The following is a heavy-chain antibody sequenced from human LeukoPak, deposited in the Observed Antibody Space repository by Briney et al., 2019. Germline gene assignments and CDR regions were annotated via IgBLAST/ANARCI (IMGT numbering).Heavy chain of an antibody. CDR1: GYTFTGYY. Sequence: ASVKVSCKASGYTFTGYYMHWVRQAPGQGLEWMGRINPNSGGTNYAQKFQGRVTMTRDTSISTAYMELSRLRSDDTAVYYCARAAWVAVAGTPDPKPFDYWGQGTLVTVSS. V-gene: IGHV1-2*02. CDR2: INPNSGGT. D-gene: IGHD6-19*01. CDR3: ARAAWVAVAGTPDPKPFDY. J-gene: IGHJ4*02.